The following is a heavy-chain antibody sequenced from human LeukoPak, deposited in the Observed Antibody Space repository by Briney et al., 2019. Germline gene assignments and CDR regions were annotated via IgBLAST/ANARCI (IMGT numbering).Heavy chain of an antibody. Sequence: WIGYIYYSGSTNYNPSLKSRVTISVDTSKNQFSLKLSSVTAADTAVYYCARQGFYINWFDPWGQGTLVTVSS. V-gene: IGHV4-59*08. CDR3: ARQGFYINWFDP. D-gene: IGHD3-3*01. CDR2: IYYSGST. J-gene: IGHJ5*02.